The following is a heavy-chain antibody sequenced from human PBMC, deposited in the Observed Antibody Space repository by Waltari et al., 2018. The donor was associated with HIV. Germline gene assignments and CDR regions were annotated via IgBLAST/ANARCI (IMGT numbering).Heavy chain of an antibody. CDR2: IYYSGST. Sequence: QLQLQESGPGLVKPSETLSLTCTVSGGSISSSSYYWGWIRQPPGKGLEWIGSIYYSGSTYYNPSLKSRVTISVDTSKNQFSLKLSSVTAADTAVYYCARRGDDSSGHEDYWGQGTLVTVSS. D-gene: IGHD3-22*01. CDR3: ARRGDDSSGHEDY. CDR1: GGSISSSSYY. J-gene: IGHJ4*02. V-gene: IGHV4-39*01.